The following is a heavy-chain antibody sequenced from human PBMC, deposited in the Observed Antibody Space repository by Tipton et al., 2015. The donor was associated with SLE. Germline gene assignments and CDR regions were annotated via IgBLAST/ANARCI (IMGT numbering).Heavy chain of an antibody. V-gene: IGHV4-38-2*01. CDR1: GYSISSGYY. Sequence: TLSLTCAVSGYSISSGYYWGWIRQPPGKGLEWIGSISHSGSTYYNPSLKSRVTISVDTSKNQFSLKLSSVTAADTAVYYCARWGRSSGWYGYWGQGTLVTVSS. CDR3: ARWGRSSGWYGY. D-gene: IGHD6-19*01. J-gene: IGHJ4*02. CDR2: ISHSGST.